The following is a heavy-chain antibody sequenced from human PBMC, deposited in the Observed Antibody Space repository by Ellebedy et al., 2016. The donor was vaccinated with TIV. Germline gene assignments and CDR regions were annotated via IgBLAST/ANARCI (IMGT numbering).Heavy chain of an antibody. J-gene: IGHJ1*01. CDR2: FSPYNNNT. Sequence: ASVKVSXXASGYTFSNYVITWVRQAPGQGLEWLGWFSPYNNNTHYSQKLQGRLTMTMDTSTSTAYMDLRSLRSDDTAVYYCAREATGWYGDFWGQGTLVTVS. V-gene: IGHV1-18*01. CDR1: GYTFSNYV. CDR3: AREATGWYGDF. D-gene: IGHD6-19*01.